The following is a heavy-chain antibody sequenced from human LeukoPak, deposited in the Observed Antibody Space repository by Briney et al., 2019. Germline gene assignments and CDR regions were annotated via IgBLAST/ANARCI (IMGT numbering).Heavy chain of an antibody. J-gene: IGHJ3*02. CDR1: GFTFSDYY. D-gene: IGHD1-1*01. Sequence: GGSLRLSCAASGFTFSDYYMSWIRQAPGKGLEWVSYISSSGSTIYYADSVKGRFTISRDNAKNSLYLQMNSLRAEDTAVYYCARKQLERRVDAFDIWGQGTMVTVSS. CDR2: ISSSGSTI. CDR3: ARKQLERRVDAFDI. V-gene: IGHV3-11*01.